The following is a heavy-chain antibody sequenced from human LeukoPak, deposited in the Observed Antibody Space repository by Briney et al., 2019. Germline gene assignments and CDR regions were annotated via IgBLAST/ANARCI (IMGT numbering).Heavy chain of an antibody. CDR1: GFTFSSYA. J-gene: IGHJ4*02. Sequence: GGSLRLSCAASGFTFSSYAMSWVRQAPGKGLEWVSAISGSGGSTYYADSVKGRFTISRDNSKNTLYLQMNSLRAEDTAVYYCAKGSSPVYARELDYWGQGTLVTVSS. CDR3: AKGSSPVYARELDY. D-gene: IGHD2-8*01. V-gene: IGHV3-23*01. CDR2: ISGSGGST.